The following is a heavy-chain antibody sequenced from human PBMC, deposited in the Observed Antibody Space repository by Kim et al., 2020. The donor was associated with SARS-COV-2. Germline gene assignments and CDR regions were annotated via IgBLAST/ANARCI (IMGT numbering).Heavy chain of an antibody. Sequence: TRYDADSVKRRFTISRDNAKRSLYLQMNSRRAEDTAVYYCERDGGSGTDYWGQGTLVTVSS. V-gene: IGHV3-48*03. CDR3: ERDGGSGTDY. D-gene: IGHD6-19*01. J-gene: IGHJ4*02. CDR2: TR.